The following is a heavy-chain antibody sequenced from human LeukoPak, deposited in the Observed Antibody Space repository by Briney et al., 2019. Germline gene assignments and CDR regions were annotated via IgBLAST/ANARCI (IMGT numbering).Heavy chain of an antibody. CDR1: GGSISSYC. D-gene: IGHD2-21*02. V-gene: IGHV4-59*08. CDR3: ARHLTASNFPFGY. CDR2: IYYSGST. J-gene: IGHJ4*02. Sequence: PSETLSLTCTVSGGSISSYCWSWIRQPPGKGLEWIGYIYYSGSTSYNPSLKSRVTISVDTSKNQFSLKLNSVTAADTAVYYCARHLTASNFPFGYWGQGTLVTVSS.